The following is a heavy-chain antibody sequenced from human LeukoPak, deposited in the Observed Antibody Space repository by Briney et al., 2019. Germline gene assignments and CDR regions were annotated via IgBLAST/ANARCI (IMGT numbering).Heavy chain of an antibody. D-gene: IGHD6-19*01. V-gene: IGHV4-59*08. CDR2: ITDSGNT. CDR3: ARHGSDWAFDF. J-gene: IGHJ4*02. CDR1: GGSFNTYY. Sequence: SETLSLTCTVSGGSFNTYYWSWIRQPPGKALEWIGFITDSGNTYYNPSLQSRLAISVDTSKTHFFLKLRSVAAADTAIYCCARHGSDWAFDFWGQGTLVTVSS.